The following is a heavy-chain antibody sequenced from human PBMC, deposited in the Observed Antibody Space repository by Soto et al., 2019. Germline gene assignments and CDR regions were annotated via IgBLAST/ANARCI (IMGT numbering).Heavy chain of an antibody. J-gene: IGHJ6*02. V-gene: IGHV6-1*01. CDR3: ARLTIHAPYGRDV. CDR1: GASVSSNSAA. D-gene: IGHD3-9*01. Sequence: HSQTLSLTCAISGASVSSNSAAWNWIRQSPSRGLEWLGRTYYRSKWYNDYAVSVKSRITINPDTSKNQFSLQLNSVTPEDTAAYFCARLTIHAPYGRDVWGQGTTVTVSS. CDR2: TYYRSKWYN.